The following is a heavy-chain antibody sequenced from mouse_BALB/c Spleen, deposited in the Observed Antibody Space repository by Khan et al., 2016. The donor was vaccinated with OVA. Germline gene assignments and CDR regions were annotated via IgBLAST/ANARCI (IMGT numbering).Heavy chain of an antibody. CDR2: MIYTGYT. J-gene: IGHJ3*01. CDR1: GDSITSGY. CDR3: ARSTYRYACAY. D-gene: IGHD2-14*01. Sequence: EVQLQESGPSLVKPSQTLSLTCSVTGDSITSGYWSWIRKFPGNKLEYMGYMIYTGYTYYNPSLKSRISIPRHTSKNQYYLQLNSVTTEDTATYYWARSTYRYACAYWGQGTLVTVSA. V-gene: IGHV3-8*02.